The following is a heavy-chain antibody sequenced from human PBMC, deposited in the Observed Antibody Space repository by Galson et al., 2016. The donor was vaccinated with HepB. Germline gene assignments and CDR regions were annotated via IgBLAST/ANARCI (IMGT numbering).Heavy chain of an antibody. CDR3: ARVGCSTTSCYRHSPYYFDY. CDR2: ISNSGGTT. J-gene: IGHJ4*02. D-gene: IGHD2-2*01. V-gene: IGHV3-74*01. Sequence: ISNSGGTTHYADFVQRRFTISRDNAKNTLYLQMNSLRAEDTAVYYCARVGCSTTSCYRHSPYYFDYWGQGTLVTVSS.